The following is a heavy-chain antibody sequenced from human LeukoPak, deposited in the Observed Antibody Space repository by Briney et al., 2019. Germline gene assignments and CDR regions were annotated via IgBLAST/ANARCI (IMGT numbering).Heavy chain of an antibody. V-gene: IGHV3-23*01. CDR2: ISGSGGST. Sequence: PGGSLRLSXAASGFTFSSYAMSWVRQAPGKGLEWVSAISGSGGSTYYADSVKGRFTISRDNSKNTLYLQMNSLRAEDTAVYYCAKGSYCGGDCYGDYFDYWGQGTLVTVSS. J-gene: IGHJ4*02. CDR3: AKGSYCGGDCYGDYFDY. CDR1: GFTFSSYA. D-gene: IGHD2-21*01.